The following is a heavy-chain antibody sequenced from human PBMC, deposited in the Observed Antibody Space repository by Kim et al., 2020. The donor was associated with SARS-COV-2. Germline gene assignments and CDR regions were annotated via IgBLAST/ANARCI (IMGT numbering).Heavy chain of an antibody. D-gene: IGHD3-10*01. V-gene: IGHV3-33*01. CDR2: IWYDGSNN. CDR1: GFTFSSYG. CDR3: ARDRIPQKYGSGGRGYYYYYGMDV. J-gene: IGHJ6*02. Sequence: GRSLRLSCAASGFTFSSYGMHWVRQAPGKGLEWVAVIWYDGSNNYYADSVKGRFTISRDNSKNTLYLQMNSLRAEDTAVYYCARDRIPQKYGSGGRGYYYYYGMDVWGQGTTVTVSS.